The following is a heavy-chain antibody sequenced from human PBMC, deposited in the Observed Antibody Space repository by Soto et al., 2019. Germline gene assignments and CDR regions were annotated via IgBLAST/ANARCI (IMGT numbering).Heavy chain of an antibody. CDR2: FDPEDGET. Sequence: ASVKVSCKVSGYTLTELSMHWVRQAPGKGLEWMGGFDPEDGETIYAQKFQGRVTMTEDTSTDTAYMELSSLRSEDTAVYYCATWGYCSSTSCPDLAYYYMDVWGKGTTVTVSS. V-gene: IGHV1-24*01. D-gene: IGHD2-2*01. CDR3: ATWGYCSSTSCPDLAYYYMDV. J-gene: IGHJ6*03. CDR1: GYTLTELS.